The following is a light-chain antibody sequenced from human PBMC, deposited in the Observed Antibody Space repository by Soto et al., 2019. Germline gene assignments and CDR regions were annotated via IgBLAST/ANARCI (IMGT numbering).Light chain of an antibody. J-gene: IGLJ7*01. Sequence: QTVVTQEPSFSVSPGGTVTLTCGLSSGSVSASYYPNWYQQTPGQAPRALIYNTNSRSSGVPDRFSGSILGNKAALTITGAQADDESDYYCMLHMGSGIGAFGGGTQLTVL. CDR1: SGSVSASYY. CDR3: MLHMGSGIGA. V-gene: IGLV8-61*01. CDR2: NTN.